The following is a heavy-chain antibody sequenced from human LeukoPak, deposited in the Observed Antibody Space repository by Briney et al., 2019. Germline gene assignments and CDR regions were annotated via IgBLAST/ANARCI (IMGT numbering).Heavy chain of an antibody. J-gene: IGHJ4*02. Sequence: GRSLRLSCVVSGFTSEDQAMHWVRQAPGRGLEWVAAIQYDGSIEYYADSVKGRFTISRDQSKNTLFLQVNSLRAEDTAVYYCARDSCGSPSCFDYWGQGTLVTVSS. CDR3: ARDSCGSPSCFDY. CDR1: GFTSEDQA. CDR2: IQYDGSIE. D-gene: IGHD2-2*01. V-gene: IGHV3-33*08.